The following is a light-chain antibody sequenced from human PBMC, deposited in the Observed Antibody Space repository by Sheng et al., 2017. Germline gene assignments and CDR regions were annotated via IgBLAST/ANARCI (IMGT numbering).Light chain of an antibody. CDR3: QQSDSTPRT. Sequence: DIQMTQSPSSLSASVGDRVTITCRASQNINSYLNWYQQRPGKAPNLLIYAASNLQSGVPSRFSGSGSGTDFTLTISSLQPEDFATYYCQQSDSTPRTFGQGTKVEIK. V-gene: IGKV1-39*01. CDR2: AAS. CDR1: QNINSY. J-gene: IGKJ1*01.